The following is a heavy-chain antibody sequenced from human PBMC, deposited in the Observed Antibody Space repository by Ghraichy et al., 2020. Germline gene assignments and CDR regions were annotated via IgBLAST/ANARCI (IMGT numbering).Heavy chain of an antibody. Sequence: SETLSLTCNVSGGSFTGYFWSWIRQPPGQGLEWIGEISHSGSTSYNPSLQTRSTLSLDTSKKQVSLKLISVTAADTAVYYCARVYRRISLSRGIVPRMGWFDPWGQGTRVTISS. CDR2: ISHSGST. V-gene: IGHV4-34*01. J-gene: IGHJ5*02. D-gene: IGHD3-10*01. CDR1: GGSFTGYF. CDR3: ARVYRRISLSRGIVPRMGWFDP.